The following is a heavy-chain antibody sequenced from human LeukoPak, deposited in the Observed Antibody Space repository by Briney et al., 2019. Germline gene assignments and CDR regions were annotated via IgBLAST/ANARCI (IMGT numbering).Heavy chain of an antibody. V-gene: IGHV1-24*01. CDR2: LHPEDREV. D-gene: IGHD6-6*01. CDR3: ATAEQLV. J-gene: IGHJ4*02. Sequence: GASVKVSCKVSGDTLTEISIHWVRQTPGKGLEWMGGLHPEDREVIYAQKFQGRVTMTEDSSTDTAYMDLRSLRSEDTAVSYCATAEQLVWGQGTLVTVSS. CDR1: GDTLTEIS.